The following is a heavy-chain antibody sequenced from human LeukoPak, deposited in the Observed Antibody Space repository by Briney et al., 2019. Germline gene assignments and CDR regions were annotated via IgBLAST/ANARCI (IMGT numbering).Heavy chain of an antibody. CDR1: GFTFTTYS. CDR2: IRSSDNTI. D-gene: IGHD3-9*01. V-gene: IGHV3-48*02. J-gene: IGHJ4*02. CDR3: ARDRDWAFDY. Sequence: PGGSLRLSCAASGFTFTTYSMNGVRQAPGKGLEWISYIRSSDNTILYADSVKGRFTISRDDAKDSLYLQMNNLRDEDTAVYYCARDRDWAFDYWGQGTQVTVST.